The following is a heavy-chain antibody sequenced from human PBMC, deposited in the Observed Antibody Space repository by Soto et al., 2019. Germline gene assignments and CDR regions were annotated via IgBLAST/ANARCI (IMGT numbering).Heavy chain of an antibody. CDR2: IYYSGST. D-gene: IGHD2-15*01. CDR3: ARRAREVPPAKGGGFAP. CDR1: GDSISSSSYY. J-gene: IGHJ5*02. Sequence: QLQLQESGPGLVKPSETLSLTCTVSGDSISSSSYYWGWIRQPPGKGLEWIGSIYYSGSTYYNPSRKSRVIIYADTSRIPFSPTLRSVTAACTAVYSCARRAREVPPAKGGGFAPWCQGPLVSVSS. V-gene: IGHV4-39*01.